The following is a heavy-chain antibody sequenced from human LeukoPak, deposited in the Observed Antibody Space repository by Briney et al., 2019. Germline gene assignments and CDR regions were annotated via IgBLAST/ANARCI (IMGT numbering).Heavy chain of an antibody. CDR2: VSYDASKS. CDR3: AKGDSSSYYYYMDV. J-gene: IGHJ6*03. CDR1: GFSFSSYG. V-gene: IGHV3-30*18. Sequence: GGSLRLSCAASGFSFSSYGMHWVRQAPGKGLEWVAVVSYDASKSYHADSVKGRFTISRDNSKNTLYLQMNSLSAEDTAVYYCAKGDSSSYYYYMDVWGKGTTVTVSS. D-gene: IGHD6-13*01.